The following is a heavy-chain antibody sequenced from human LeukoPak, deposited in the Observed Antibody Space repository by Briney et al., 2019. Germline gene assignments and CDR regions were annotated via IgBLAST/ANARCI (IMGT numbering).Heavy chain of an antibody. CDR3: ARGGMSYYDFWSGHSEFQH. CDR1: GFTFSDYT. V-gene: IGHV3-21*01. Sequence: GGSLRLSCAASGFTFSDYTMNWVRQAPGKGLEWVSSISSGGTYKYYADSVKGRFTISRDNAQNSLYLQMNSLRVEDTAVYYCARGGMSYYDFWSGHSEFQHWGQGTLVTVSS. J-gene: IGHJ1*01. D-gene: IGHD3-3*01. CDR2: ISSGGTYK.